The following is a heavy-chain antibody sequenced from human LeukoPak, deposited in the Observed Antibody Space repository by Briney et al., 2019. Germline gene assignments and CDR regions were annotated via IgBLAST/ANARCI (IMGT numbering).Heavy chain of an antibody. V-gene: IGHV3-48*01. D-gene: IGHD4-11*01. Sequence: GGSLRLSCAGSGDSFISHTMIWVRQAPGKELEWISYIGYSGSPIYYADSVKGRFGISRDDAKTSLYLHMNSLRAEDTAFYYCAREYDSRARFDSWGQGILVTVSS. CDR1: GDSFISHT. J-gene: IGHJ4*02. CDR3: AREYDSRARFDS. CDR2: IGYSGSPI.